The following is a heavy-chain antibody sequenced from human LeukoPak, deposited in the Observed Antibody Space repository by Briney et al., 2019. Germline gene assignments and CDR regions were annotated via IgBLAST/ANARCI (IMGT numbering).Heavy chain of an antibody. CDR2: IKQDGSEK. J-gene: IGHJ4*02. V-gene: IGHV3-7*01. CDR1: GFAFSSYW. D-gene: IGHD6-19*01. CDR3: ARGIAVATYYDY. Sequence: PGGSLRLSCAASGFAFSSYWMSWVRQAPGRGLEWVANIKQDGSEKYYVDSVKGRFTISRDNAKNSLYLQMNSLRAEDTAVYYCARGIAVATYYDYWGQGTLVTVSS.